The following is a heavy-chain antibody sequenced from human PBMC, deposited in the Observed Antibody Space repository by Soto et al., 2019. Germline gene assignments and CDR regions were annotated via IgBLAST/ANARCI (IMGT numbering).Heavy chain of an antibody. Sequence: WGSLRLSCAASGFTFSSYGMHWVRQAPGKGLEWVAVIWYDGSNKYYADSVKGRFTISRDNSKNTLYLQMNSLRAEDTAVYYSARDLDIFYYDSSGHAPSDYWGQGTLVTVSS. CDR3: ARDLDIFYYDSSGHAPSDY. J-gene: IGHJ4*02. CDR1: GFTFSSYG. V-gene: IGHV3-33*01. CDR2: IWYDGSNK. D-gene: IGHD3-22*01.